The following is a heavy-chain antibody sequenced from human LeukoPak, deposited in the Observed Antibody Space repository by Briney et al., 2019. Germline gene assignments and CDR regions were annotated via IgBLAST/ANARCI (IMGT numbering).Heavy chain of an antibody. CDR3: ARDSGYSSKNRPGAFDI. J-gene: IGHJ3*02. V-gene: IGHV4-38-2*02. CDR1: GYSISSGYY. CDR2: IYHSGST. D-gene: IGHD6-13*01. Sequence: PSETLSLTCTVSGYSISSGYYWGWIRQPPGKGLEWIGSIYHSGSTYYNPSLKSRVTISVDTSKNQFSLKLSSVTAADTAVYYCARDSGYSSKNRPGAFDIWGQGTMVTVSS.